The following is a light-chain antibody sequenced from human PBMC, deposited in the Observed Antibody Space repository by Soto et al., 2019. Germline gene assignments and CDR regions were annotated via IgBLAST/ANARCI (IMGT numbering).Light chain of an antibody. CDR2: SAS. J-gene: IGKJ1*01. V-gene: IGKV3D-20*02. CDR1: QSLSSAF. CDR3: QQRSNWPPT. Sequence: DIVLTQSPGTLYLSPGQRATLSCRASQSLSSAFLAWYQQKPGQAPRLLIYSASSRATGIPARFSGSGSGTDFTLTISSLEPEDFAVYYCQQRSNWPPTFGQGTKWIS.